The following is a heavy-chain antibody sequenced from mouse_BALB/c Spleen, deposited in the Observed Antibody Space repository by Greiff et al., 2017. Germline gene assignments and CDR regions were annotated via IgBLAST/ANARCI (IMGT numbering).Heavy chain of an antibody. CDR1: GFTFSSYA. CDR3: ARVLCSSLRGWYFDV. D-gene: IGHD1-1*01. J-gene: IGHJ1*01. V-gene: IGHV5-6-5*01. Sequence: VQLKESGGGLVKPGGSLKLSCAASGFTFSSYAMSWVRQTPEKRLEWVASISSGGSTYYPDSVKGRFTISRDNARNILYLQMISLRSEDTAMYYCARVLCSSLRGWYFDVWGAGTTVTVAS. CDR2: ISSGGST.